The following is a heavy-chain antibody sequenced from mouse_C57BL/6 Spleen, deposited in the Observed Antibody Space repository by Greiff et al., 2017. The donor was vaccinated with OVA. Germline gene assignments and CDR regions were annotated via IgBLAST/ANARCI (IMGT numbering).Heavy chain of an antibody. V-gene: IGHV1-50*01. D-gene: IGHD1-1*01. CDR3: ARLEWNYGSSLYAMDY. CDR2: IDPSDSYT. Sequence: QVQLQQSGAELVKPGASVKLSCKASGYTFTSYWMQWVKQRPGQGLEWIGEIDPSDSYTNYNQKFKGKATLTVDTSSSTAYMQLSSLTSEDSAVYYCARLEWNYGSSLYAMDYWGQGTSVTVSS. J-gene: IGHJ4*01. CDR1: GYTFTSYW.